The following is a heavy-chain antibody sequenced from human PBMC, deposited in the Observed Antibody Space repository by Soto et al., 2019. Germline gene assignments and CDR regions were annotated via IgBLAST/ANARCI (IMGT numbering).Heavy chain of an antibody. CDR2: ISYDGTNE. D-gene: IGHD6-13*01. CDR3: ARPCLYSSNPHYYYYGMDV. J-gene: IGHJ6*02. Sequence: QVQLVESGGGVVQPGRSLRLSCAACGFTFSSYPMDWVRQAPGKGLEWVAVISYDGTNEHYADSVKGRFTISRDNSKNTLYLQMTSLRAADTAVYYCARPCLYSSNPHYYYYGMDVWGQGTTVTVSS. CDR1: GFTFSSYP. V-gene: IGHV3-30-3*01.